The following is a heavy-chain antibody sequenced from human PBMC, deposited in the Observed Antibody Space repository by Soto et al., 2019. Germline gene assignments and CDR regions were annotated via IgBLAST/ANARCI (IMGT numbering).Heavy chain of an antibody. D-gene: IGHD3-16*01. CDR3: ATRGMGDRDYDYGMDV. CDR2: IIPILGIA. J-gene: IGHJ6*02. V-gene: IGHV1-69*02. CDR1: GGTFSSYT. Sequence: QVQLVQSGAEVKKPGSSVKVSCTASGGTFSSYTISWVRQAPGQGLEWMGRIIPILGIANYAQKFQGRVTITADKSTSTAYMELSSLRSEDTAVYYCATRGMGDRDYDYGMDVWGQGTTVTVSS.